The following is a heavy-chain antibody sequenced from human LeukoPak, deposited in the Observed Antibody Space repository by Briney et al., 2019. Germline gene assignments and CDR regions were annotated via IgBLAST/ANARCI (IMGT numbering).Heavy chain of an antibody. V-gene: IGHV1-69*06. J-gene: IGHJ6*03. CDR3: XXXXXXXXXXXXXXXXTDAYYYYMDV. Sequence: SVKVSCKASGGTFSSYAISWVRQAPGQGLEWMGGIIPIFGTANYAQKFQGRVTITADKSTSTAYMELSSLRSEDTAVYYCXXXXXXXXXXXXXXXXTDAYYYYMDVWGKGTTVTVSS. CDR2: IIPIFGTA. CDR1: GGTFSSYA.